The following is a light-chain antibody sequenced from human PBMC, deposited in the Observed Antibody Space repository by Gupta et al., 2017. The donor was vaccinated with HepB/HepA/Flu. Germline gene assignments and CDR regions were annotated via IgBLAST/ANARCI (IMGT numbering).Light chain of an antibody. J-gene: IGKJ1*01. CDR1: QPVLSTFKNKNY. V-gene: IGKV4-1*01. CDR3: QQYYVSPVT. Sequence: DVVLTQFPDSLALSLGERATINCKSSQPVLSTFKNKNYLAWFQQNPGQPPKLLLYWASTRESGVPDRFSGSGSGTDFTLTISSLQAEDVAVYFCQQYYVSPVTFGQGTKV. CDR2: WAS.